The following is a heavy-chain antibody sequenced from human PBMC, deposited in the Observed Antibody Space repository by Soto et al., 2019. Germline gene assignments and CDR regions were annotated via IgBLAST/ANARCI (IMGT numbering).Heavy chain of an antibody. CDR3: ARDAYYYDSSGRDDAFDI. V-gene: IGHV4-31*03. J-gene: IGHJ3*02. Sequence: PSETLSLTCTVSGGSISSGGYYWSWIRQHPGKGPEWIGYIYYSGSTYYNPSLKSRVTISVDTSKNQFSLKLSSVTAADTAVYYCARDAYYYDSSGRDDAFDIWGQGTMVTVSS. CDR1: GGSISSGGYY. D-gene: IGHD3-22*01. CDR2: IYYSGST.